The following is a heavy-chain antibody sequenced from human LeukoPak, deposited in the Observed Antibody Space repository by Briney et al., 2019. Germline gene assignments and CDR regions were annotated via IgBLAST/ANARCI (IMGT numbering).Heavy chain of an antibody. V-gene: IGHV3-30-3*01. Sequence: GGSLRLSCAASGFTFSSYAMHWVRQAPGKGLEWVAVISYDGSNKYYADSVKGRFTISRDNSKNTLYLQMNSLRAEDTAVYYCARDAHSGYDYHYYFDYRGQGTLVTVSS. J-gene: IGHJ4*02. CDR2: ISYDGSNK. CDR1: GFTFSSYA. CDR3: ARDAHSGYDYHYYFDY. D-gene: IGHD5-12*01.